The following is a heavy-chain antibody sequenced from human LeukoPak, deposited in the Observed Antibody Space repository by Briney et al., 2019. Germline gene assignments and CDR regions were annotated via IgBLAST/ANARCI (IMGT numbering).Heavy chain of an antibody. CDR1: GGSISSFY. D-gene: IGHD5/OR15-5a*01. Sequence: SETLSLTCTVSGGSISSFYWSWIRQPPGKRQEYIGYISYSRTTSYNPPLKSRVTISLDTSKNQFSLKLTSVTAADTAGYYCARDKGLPQAFDIWGQGTMVSVSS. CDR3: ARDKGLPQAFDI. J-gene: IGHJ3*02. V-gene: IGHV4-59*01. CDR2: ISYSRTT.